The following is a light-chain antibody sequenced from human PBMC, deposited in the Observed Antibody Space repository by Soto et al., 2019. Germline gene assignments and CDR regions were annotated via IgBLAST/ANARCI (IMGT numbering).Light chain of an antibody. CDR2: KAS. CDR3: QQYHTYGWT. V-gene: IGKV1-5*03. Sequence: DIQMTQSHSTLSASIGVIVSITCRATQSISDYLAWYEQKPGKAPKLLIYKASSLESEVPSRFSGSGSETEFTLTINGLQPDDSATYYCQQYHTYGWTFGKGTKVDIK. CDR1: QSISDY. J-gene: IGKJ1*01.